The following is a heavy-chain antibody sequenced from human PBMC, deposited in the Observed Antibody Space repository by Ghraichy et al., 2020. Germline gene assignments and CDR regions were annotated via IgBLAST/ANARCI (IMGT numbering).Heavy chain of an antibody. V-gene: IGHV3-33*01. CDR3: ARDPYSGSYGSGWYFDL. Sequence: GGSLRLSCAASGFTFSSSGMHWVRQAPGKGLEWVAVIWYDGSNKYYADSVKGRFTISRDNSKNTLYLQMNSLRAEDTAVYYCARDPYSGSYGSGWYFDLWGRGTLVTVSS. CDR1: GFTFSSSG. CDR2: IWYDGSNK. J-gene: IGHJ2*01. D-gene: IGHD1-26*01.